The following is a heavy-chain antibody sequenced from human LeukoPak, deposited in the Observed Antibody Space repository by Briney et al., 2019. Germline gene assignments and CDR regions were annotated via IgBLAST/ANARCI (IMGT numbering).Heavy chain of an antibody. Sequence: GGSLRLSCAASGFTFSSYSVNWVRQAPGKGLEWVSSMSNSRSYIYYADSVKGRFTISRDNAKNSLYLQMNSLRAEDTAVYYCARAESGYSYGYIYYYGMDVWGQGTTVTVSS. CDR1: GFTFSSYS. J-gene: IGHJ6*02. D-gene: IGHD5-18*01. CDR3: ARAESGYSYGYIYYYGMDV. CDR2: MSNSRSYI. V-gene: IGHV3-21*04.